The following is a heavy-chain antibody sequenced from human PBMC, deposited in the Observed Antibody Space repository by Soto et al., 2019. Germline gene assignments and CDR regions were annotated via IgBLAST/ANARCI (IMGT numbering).Heavy chain of an antibody. CDR2: ISGTGGTI. J-gene: IGHJ4*02. CDR1: GFSFSDYG. Sequence: GGSLRLPCATSGFSFSDYGMNWVRQAPGKGLEWVAYISGTGGTIYYPDSVKGRFTISRDNAKSSLYLQMNNLRDEDTAVYYCTRRFGSWGQGTLVTVSS. CDR3: TRRFGS. V-gene: IGHV3-48*02.